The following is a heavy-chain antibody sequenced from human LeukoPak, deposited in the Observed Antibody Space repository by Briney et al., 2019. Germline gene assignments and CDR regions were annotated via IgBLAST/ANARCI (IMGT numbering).Heavy chain of an antibody. D-gene: IGHD4-17*01. CDR2: IYHSGST. V-gene: IGHV4-4*02. Sequence: SETLSLTCAVSGGSISSSNWWGWVPQPPGKGLEWIGEIYHSGSTNYNPSLKSRVTISVDKSKNQFSLKLSSVTAADTAVYYCARVGPGGYARYGAETLFDYWGQGTLVTVSS. J-gene: IGHJ4*02. CDR3: ARVGPGGYARYGAETLFDY. CDR1: GGSISSSNW.